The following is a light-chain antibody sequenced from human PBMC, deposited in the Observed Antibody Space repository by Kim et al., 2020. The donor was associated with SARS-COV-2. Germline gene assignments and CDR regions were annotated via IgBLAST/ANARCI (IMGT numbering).Light chain of an antibody. CDR3: TSRDSSGNHLV. Sequence: ALGQTVRITCQGDRLRSYYASWYQQKPGQAPVLVIYGKNNRPSGIPDRFSGSSSGNTASLTITWAQAEDEADYYSTSRDSSGNHLVFGGGTKLTVL. V-gene: IGLV3-19*01. CDR2: GKN. J-gene: IGLJ3*02. CDR1: RLRSYY.